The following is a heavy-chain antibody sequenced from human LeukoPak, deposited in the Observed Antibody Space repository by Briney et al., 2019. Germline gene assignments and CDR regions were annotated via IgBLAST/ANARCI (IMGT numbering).Heavy chain of an antibody. CDR2: ISGSGGST. D-gene: IGHD3-9*01. CDR3: AKDPLRYFDWLLGEAFDI. J-gene: IGHJ3*02. Sequence: GSPRLSCAASGFTFSSYAMSWVRQAPGKGLEWVSAISGSGGSTYYADSVKGRFTISRDNSKNTLYLQMNSLRAEDTAVYYCAKDPLRYFDWLLGEAFDIWGQGTMVTVSS. V-gene: IGHV3-23*01. CDR1: GFTFSSYA.